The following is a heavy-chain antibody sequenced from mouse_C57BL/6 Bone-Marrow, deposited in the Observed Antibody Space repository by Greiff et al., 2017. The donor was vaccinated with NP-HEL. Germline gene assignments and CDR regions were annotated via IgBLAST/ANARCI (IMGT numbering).Heavy chain of an antibody. D-gene: IGHD2-1*01. J-gene: IGHJ2*01. Sequence: VQLQQSGPELVKPGDSVKISCKASGYSFTGYFMNWVMQSHGKSLEWIGRINPYNGDTFYNQKFKGKATLTVDKSSSTAHMKLRSLTSEDSAVYYCARSKSIYDGIPYYFDHWGQGTTLTVSS. V-gene: IGHV1-20*01. CDR1: GYSFTGYF. CDR2: INPYNGDT. CDR3: ARSKSIYDGIPYYFDH.